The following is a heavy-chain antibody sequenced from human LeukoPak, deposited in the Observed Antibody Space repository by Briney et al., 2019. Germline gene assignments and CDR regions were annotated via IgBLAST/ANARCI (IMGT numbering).Heavy chain of an antibody. CDR2: INQDGSDR. CDR1: GFSFSSYW. D-gene: IGHD1/OR15-1a*01. J-gene: IGHJ4*02. V-gene: IGHV3-7*05. Sequence: PGGSLRLSCAASGFSFSSYWMTWVRQAPGKGLEWVANINQDGSDRYYVDSVKGRFTISRDNAKNSLYLQMNSLRAEDTAVYYCARDWNTFDYWGQGTLVTVSS. CDR3: ARDWNTFDY.